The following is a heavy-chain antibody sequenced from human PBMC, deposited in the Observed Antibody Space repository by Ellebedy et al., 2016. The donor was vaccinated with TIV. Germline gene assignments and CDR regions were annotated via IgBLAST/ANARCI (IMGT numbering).Heavy chain of an antibody. J-gene: IGHJ4*02. CDR3: TSQVYGLGSYSPY. D-gene: IGHD3-10*01. Sequence: LSLTCAGSGFIFSSHEFNWVRQAPGKGLEWLSYISRTSNTIHYADSVRGRFTISTDDAKGSLYLQMNSLRAEDTAVYFCTSQVYGLGSYSPYWGQGTLVTVSS. CDR2: ISRTSNTI. CDR1: GFIFSSHE. V-gene: IGHV3-48*03.